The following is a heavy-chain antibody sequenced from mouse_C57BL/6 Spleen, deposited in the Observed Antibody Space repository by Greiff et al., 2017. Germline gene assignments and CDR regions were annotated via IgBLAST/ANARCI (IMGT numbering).Heavy chain of an antibody. CDR2: IYPSDSET. D-gene: IGHD1-1*01. V-gene: IGHV1-61*01. Sequence: VQLQQPGAELVRPGSSVKLSCKASGYTFTSYWMDWVKQRPGQGLEWIGNIYPSDSETHYNQKFKDKATLTVDKSSSTAYMQLSSLTSEDSAVYYCARRNYGSYYYAMDCWGQGTSVTVSS. CDR1: GYTFTSYW. CDR3: ARRNYGSYYYAMDC. J-gene: IGHJ4*01.